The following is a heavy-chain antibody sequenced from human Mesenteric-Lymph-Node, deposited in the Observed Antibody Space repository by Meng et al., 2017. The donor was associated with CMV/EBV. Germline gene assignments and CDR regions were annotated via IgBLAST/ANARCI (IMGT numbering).Heavy chain of an antibody. D-gene: IGHD3-16*01. Sequence: QLPSSGPGLVKSCQTLSVTFTISGDSISSTNAVWNWIRKSPSRGLEWLGRTYYRSESYNDYAVSVKSRISVNLDTSKNQLSLHLNFVTPEDTAVYYCAYFGDLPPLWWGQGTLVTVSS. CDR2: TYYRSESYN. CDR3: AYFGDLPPLW. V-gene: IGHV6-1*01. CDR1: GDSISSTNAV. J-gene: IGHJ4*02.